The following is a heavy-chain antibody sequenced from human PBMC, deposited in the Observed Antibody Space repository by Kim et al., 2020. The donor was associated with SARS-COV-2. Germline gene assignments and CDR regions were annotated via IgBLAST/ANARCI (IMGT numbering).Heavy chain of an antibody. CDR1: GFTFSSYS. CDR2: ISSSSSTI. Sequence: GGSLRLSCAASGFTFSSYSMNWVRQAPGKGLEWVSYISSSSSTIYYADSVKGRFTISRDNAKNSLYLQMNSLRDEDTAVYYCARAHRYCSSTSCANWFDPWGQGTLVTVSS. V-gene: IGHV3-48*02. J-gene: IGHJ5*02. CDR3: ARAHRYCSSTSCANWFDP. D-gene: IGHD2-2*01.